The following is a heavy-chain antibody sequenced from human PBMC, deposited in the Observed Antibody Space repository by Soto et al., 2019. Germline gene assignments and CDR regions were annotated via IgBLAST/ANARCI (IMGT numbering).Heavy chain of an antibody. CDR1: GGSISNYY. J-gene: IGHJ5*02. D-gene: IGHD3-22*01. V-gene: IGHV4-59*01. CDR2: IYYSGST. Sequence: SETLSLTCTVSGGSISNYYWTWIRQPPGKGLEWIGYIYYSGSTNYNPSLKSRVTISVDTSKNQFSLKLSSVTAADTAVHYCARDHTYYYDSSGYRYNWFDPWGQGTLVTVSS. CDR3: ARDHTYYYDSSGYRYNWFDP.